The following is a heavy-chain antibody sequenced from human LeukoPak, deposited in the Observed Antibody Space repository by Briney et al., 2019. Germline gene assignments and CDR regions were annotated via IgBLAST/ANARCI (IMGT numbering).Heavy chain of an antibody. CDR3: VSPRGFSHGYFDY. D-gene: IGHD5-18*01. Sequence: SETLSLTCTVSGGSISSSSAYWGWIRQPPGKGLEWIGSIYYSKNTYYNPSLKSRVTISADTSKNQFSLTLGSVSATDTAAYYCVSPRGFSHGYFDYWGQGTLVTASS. V-gene: IGHV4-39*01. J-gene: IGHJ4*02. CDR1: GGSISSSSAY. CDR2: IYYSKNT.